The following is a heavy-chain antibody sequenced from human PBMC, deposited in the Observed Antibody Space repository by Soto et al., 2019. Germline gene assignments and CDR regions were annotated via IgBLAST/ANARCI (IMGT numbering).Heavy chain of an antibody. Sequence: QVQLVQSGAEVKKPGSSVKVSCKASGGTFSSYAISWVRQAPGQGLEWMGGIIPIFGTANYAQKFQGRVTITADKSTRTAYMELSSLRSEVTAVYYCARDLPSAAGLADYWGQGTLVTVSS. J-gene: IGHJ4*02. CDR3: ARDLPSAAGLADY. CDR2: IIPIFGTA. CDR1: GGTFSSYA. D-gene: IGHD6-13*01. V-gene: IGHV1-69*06.